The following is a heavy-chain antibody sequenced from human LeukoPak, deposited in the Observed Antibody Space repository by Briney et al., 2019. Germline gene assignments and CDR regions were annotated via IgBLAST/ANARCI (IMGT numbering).Heavy chain of an antibody. V-gene: IGHV1-2*02. J-gene: IGHJ4*02. CDR3: ARVEYCTNGVYINFDL. D-gene: IGHD2-8*01. Sequence: SFPVSCLACLCTFPQQYIHWMGQAAGQGLEGVGWVNPYTAGTQHEQMFQGRVTVTRDTSNNTAYMEFGALRPDDTAAYYCARVEYCTNGVYINFDLWGQGTLVTVSS. CDR1: LCTFPQQY. CDR2: VNPYTAGT.